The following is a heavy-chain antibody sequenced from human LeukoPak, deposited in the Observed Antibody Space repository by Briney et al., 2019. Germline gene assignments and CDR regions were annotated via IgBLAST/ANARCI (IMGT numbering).Heavy chain of an antibody. V-gene: IGHV1-69*01. Sequence: SVKVSCKASGGTFSSYAISWVRQAPGQGLEWMGGIIPIFGTANYAQKFQGRVTITADESTSTAYMELSSLRSEDTAVYYCAREGSSYCSSTSCPASEFDYWGQGTLVTVSS. J-gene: IGHJ4*02. CDR1: GGTFSSYA. D-gene: IGHD2-2*01. CDR3: AREGSSYCSSTSCPASEFDY. CDR2: IIPIFGTA.